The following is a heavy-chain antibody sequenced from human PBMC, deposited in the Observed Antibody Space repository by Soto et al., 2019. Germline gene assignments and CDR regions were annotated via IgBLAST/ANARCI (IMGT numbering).Heavy chain of an antibody. J-gene: IGHJ4*02. CDR2: ISGSGGST. V-gene: IGHV3-23*01. CDR3: AKTEGYCSGGSCRFDY. CDR1: GFTFSSYA. D-gene: IGHD2-15*01. Sequence: EVQLLESGGGLVQPGGSLRLSCAASGFTFSSYAMSWVRQAPGKGLEWVSAISGSGGSTYYADSVKGRFTISRDNSTNTLYLQMNSLRAEDTAVYYCAKTEGYCSGGSCRFDYWGQGTLVTVSS.